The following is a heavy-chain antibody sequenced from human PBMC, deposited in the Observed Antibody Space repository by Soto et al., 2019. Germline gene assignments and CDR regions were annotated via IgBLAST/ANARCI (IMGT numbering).Heavy chain of an antibody. CDR1: GGTFSSYA. Sequence: GASVKVSCKASGGTFSSYAISWVRQAPGQGLEWMGGIIPIFGTANYAQKFQGRVTITADESTSTAYMELSSLRSEDTAVYYCARVDCSSTSCYSHYYYGMDVWGQGTTVTVSS. J-gene: IGHJ6*02. V-gene: IGHV1-69*13. CDR2: IIPIFGTA. CDR3: ARVDCSSTSCYSHYYYGMDV. D-gene: IGHD2-2*01.